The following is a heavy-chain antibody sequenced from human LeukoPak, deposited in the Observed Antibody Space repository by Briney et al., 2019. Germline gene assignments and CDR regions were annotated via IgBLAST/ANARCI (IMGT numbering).Heavy chain of an antibody. CDR1: GYTFTGYY. D-gene: IGHD1-26*01. J-gene: IGHJ4*02. V-gene: IGHV1-2*02. CDR3: AREVMWEPRIFDY. Sequence: GASVKVSCKASGYTFTGYYMHWVRQAPGQGLEWMGWINPNSGGTNYAQKFQGRVTMTRDTSISTAYMELSRLRSVDTAVYYCAREVMWEPRIFDYWGRGTLVTVSS. CDR2: INPNSGGT.